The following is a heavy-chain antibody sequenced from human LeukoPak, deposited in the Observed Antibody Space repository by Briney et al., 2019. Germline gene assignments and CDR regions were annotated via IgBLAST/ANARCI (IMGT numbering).Heavy chain of an antibody. V-gene: IGHV1-46*01. CDR1: GYTFTSYY. Sequence: ASVKVSCKAPGYTFTSYYMHWVRQAPGQGLEWMGIINPRGGSTSYAQKFQGRVTMTRDMSTSTVYMELSSLRSEDTAVYYCARDVLVGANRGAFDIWGQGTMVTVSS. CDR3: ARDVLVGANRGAFDI. D-gene: IGHD1-26*01. CDR2: INPRGGST. J-gene: IGHJ3*02.